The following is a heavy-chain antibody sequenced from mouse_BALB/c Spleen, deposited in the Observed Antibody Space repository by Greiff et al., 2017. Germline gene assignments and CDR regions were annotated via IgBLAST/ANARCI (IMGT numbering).Heavy chain of an antibody. CDR3: ARGYYYGSSYGFAY. Sequence: EVKLMESGPGLVKPSQSLSLTCTVTGYSITSDYAWNWIRQFPGNKLEWMGYISYSGSTSYNPSLKSRISITRDTSKNQFFLQLNSVTTEDTATYYCARGYYYGSSYGFAYWGQGTLVTVSA. CDR2: ISYSGST. V-gene: IGHV3-2*02. CDR1: GYSITSDYA. D-gene: IGHD1-1*01. J-gene: IGHJ3*01.